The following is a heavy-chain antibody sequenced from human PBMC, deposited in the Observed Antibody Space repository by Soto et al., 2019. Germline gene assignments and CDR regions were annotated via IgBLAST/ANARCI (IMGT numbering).Heavy chain of an antibody. J-gene: IGHJ4*02. CDR1: GYSFAGYW. V-gene: IGHV5-10-1*01. CDR2: IDPSDSQT. D-gene: IGHD3-22*01. CDR3: TRQIYDSDTGPNFQYYFDS. Sequence: GESLKISCNGSGYSFAGYWITWVRQKPGKGLEWMGRIDPSDSQTYYSPSFRGHVTISATKSITTVFLQWSSLRASDTAMYYCTRQIYDSDTGPNFQYYFDSWGQGTPVTVSS.